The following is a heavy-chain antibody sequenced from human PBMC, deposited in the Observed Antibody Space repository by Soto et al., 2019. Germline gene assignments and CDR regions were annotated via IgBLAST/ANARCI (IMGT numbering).Heavy chain of an antibody. CDR2: IYYSGST. D-gene: IGHD2-15*01. CDR1: GGSISSYY. J-gene: IGHJ4*02. V-gene: IGHV4-59*08. Sequence: PSETLSLTCTVSGGSISSYYWSWIRQPPGKGLEWIGYIYYSGSTNYNPSLKSRVTISVDTPKNQFSLKLNSMTAADTAVYYCARRRGRTFDYWGQGTLVTVSS. CDR3: ARRRGRTFDY.